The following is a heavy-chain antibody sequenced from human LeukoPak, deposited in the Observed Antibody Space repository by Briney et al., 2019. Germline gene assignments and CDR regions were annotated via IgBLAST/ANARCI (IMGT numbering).Heavy chain of an antibody. Sequence: SETLSLTCAVYGGSFSGNYWNWIRQPPGKGLEWIGRNYYSGSTYYNPSLKSRVTISVDTSKNQFSPKLSSVTAADTAVYYCARHSKGYNYDCVVHDWFDPWGQGTLVTVSS. D-gene: IGHD1-1*01. CDR2: NYYSGST. J-gene: IGHJ5*02. CDR3: ARHSKGYNYDCVVHDWFDP. V-gene: IGHV4-34*01. CDR1: GGSFSGNY.